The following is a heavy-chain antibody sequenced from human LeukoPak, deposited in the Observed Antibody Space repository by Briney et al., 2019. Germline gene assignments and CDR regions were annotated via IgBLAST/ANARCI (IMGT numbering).Heavy chain of an antibody. V-gene: IGHV4-30-2*01. Sequence: SETLSLTCTVSGGSISSGGYYWSWIRQPPGKGLEWIGYIYHSGSTYYNPSLKSRVTISVDRSKNQFSLKLSSVTAADTAVYYCARVPGRSGYYKPPGAFDIWGQGTMVTVSS. D-gene: IGHD3-3*01. CDR1: GGSISSGGYY. CDR3: ARVPGRSGYYKPPGAFDI. CDR2: IYHSGST. J-gene: IGHJ3*02.